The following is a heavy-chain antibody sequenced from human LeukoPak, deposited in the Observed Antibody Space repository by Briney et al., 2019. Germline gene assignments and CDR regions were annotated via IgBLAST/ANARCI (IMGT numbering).Heavy chain of an antibody. D-gene: IGHD6-13*01. CDR3: ARDGPAAGTEVDY. V-gene: IGHV3-21*01. J-gene: IGHJ4*02. Sequence: GGSLRLSCATSGFTFSSYSMIWVRQAPGKGLEWVSYIRSSGPSIYYSGSVKGRFTISRDNAKNSLYLQMNSLRAEDTAVYYCARDGPAAGTEVDYWGQGTLVTVSS. CDR1: GFTFSSYS. CDR2: IRSSGPSI.